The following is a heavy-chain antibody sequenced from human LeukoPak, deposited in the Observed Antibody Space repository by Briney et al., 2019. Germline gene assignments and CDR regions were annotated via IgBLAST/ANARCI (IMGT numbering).Heavy chain of an antibody. CDR2: ISAYNGNT. CDR3: ARDELSSSGYYYGAGWFDP. D-gene: IGHD3-22*01. Sequence: ASVKVSCKASGYTFTSYGISWVRQAPGQGLEWMGWISAYNGNTNYAQKLQGRVTMTTDTSTSTAYMELRSLRSDDTAVYYCARDELSSSGYYYGAGWFDPWGQGTLVTVSS. CDR1: GYTFTSYG. V-gene: IGHV1-18*01. J-gene: IGHJ5*02.